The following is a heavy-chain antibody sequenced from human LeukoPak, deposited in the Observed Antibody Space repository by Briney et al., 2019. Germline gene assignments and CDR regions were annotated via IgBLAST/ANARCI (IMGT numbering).Heavy chain of an antibody. J-gene: IGHJ4*02. CDR1: GFTFSSNA. CDR2: ISGSGGST. D-gene: IGHD6-19*01. CDR3: AKDGPGGWGYFDY. V-gene: IGHV3-23*01. Sequence: GGSLRLSCAAFGFTFSSNAMSWVRQAPGKGLEWVSAISGSGGSTYYADSVKGRFTISRDNSKNTLYLQMNSLRAEDTAVYYCAKDGPGGWGYFDYWGQGTLVTVSS.